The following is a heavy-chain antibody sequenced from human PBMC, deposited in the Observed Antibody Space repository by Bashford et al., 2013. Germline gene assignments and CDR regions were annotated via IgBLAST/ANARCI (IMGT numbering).Heavy chain of an antibody. J-gene: IGHJ4*02. CDR3: ARGCMLYMCPLDY. Sequence: SETLSLTCTVSGGSISSSSYYWGWIRQPPGKGLEWIGSIYYSGSTYYNPSLKSRVTISVDTSKNQFSLKLSSVTAADTAVYYCARGCMLYMCPLDYWGQGTLVTVSS. CDR2: IYYSGST. V-gene: IGHV4-39*01. D-gene: IGHD2-8*01. CDR1: GGSISSSSYY.